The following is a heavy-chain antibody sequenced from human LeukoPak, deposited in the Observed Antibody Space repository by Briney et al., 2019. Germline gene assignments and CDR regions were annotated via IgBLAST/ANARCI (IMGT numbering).Heavy chain of an antibody. Sequence: GGSLRLSCAASGVTVSSNYMSWVRQAPGKGLEWVSVIYSGGDTYHADSVKGRFTISRDNSKDTLSLQMNSLRAEDTAVYYCARVIDRVMFDWGQGTLVTVSS. CDR2: IYSGGDT. V-gene: IGHV3-66*01. CDR1: GVTVSSNY. D-gene: IGHD3-10*02. CDR3: ARVIDRVMFD. J-gene: IGHJ4*02.